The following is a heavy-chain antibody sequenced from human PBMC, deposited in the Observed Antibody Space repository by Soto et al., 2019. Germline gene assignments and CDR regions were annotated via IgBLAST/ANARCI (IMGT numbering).Heavy chain of an antibody. V-gene: IGHV1-8*01. CDR1: GYTFTSYD. CDR2: MNPNSGNT. D-gene: IGHD6-13*01. CDR3: ARGRGAAAGNQRGNFDY. Sequence: QVQLVQSGAEVKKPGASVKVSCKASGYTFTSYDINWVRQATGQGLEWRGWMNPNSGNTGYAQKFQGRVTMTSNTSISTAYMELSSLRSEYTAVYYCARGRGAAAGNQRGNFDYWGQGTLVTVSS. J-gene: IGHJ4*02.